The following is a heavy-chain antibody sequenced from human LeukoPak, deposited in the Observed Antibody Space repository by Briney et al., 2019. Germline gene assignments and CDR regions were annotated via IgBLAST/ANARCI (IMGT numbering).Heavy chain of an antibody. Sequence: TGGSLRLSCTVSGFTVSSNSMSWVRQAPGKGLEWVSFIYSGTIHYSDSVKGRFTVSRDNSKNTLYLQMNSLRAEDTAVYYCVRGAYSSSWLNFDYWGQGTLVTVSS. D-gene: IGHD6-13*01. CDR3: VRGAYSSSWLNFDY. J-gene: IGHJ4*02. V-gene: IGHV3-66*03. CDR1: GFTVSSNS. CDR2: IYSGTI.